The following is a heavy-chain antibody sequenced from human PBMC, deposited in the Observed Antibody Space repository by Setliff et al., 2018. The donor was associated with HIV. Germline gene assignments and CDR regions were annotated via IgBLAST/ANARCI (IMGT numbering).Heavy chain of an antibody. D-gene: IGHD1-26*01. CDR1: GDSITSNDGY. J-gene: IGHJ5*02. CDR3: ARYRSKLDWFAP. CDR2: VHYNGRA. Sequence: SETLSLTCTVSGDSITSNDGYWGWIRQPPGKGLQWIGIVHYNGRAYYDPSLKSRVSISVDSSQTHFSLRLRSVTASDSAVYYCARYRSKLDWFAPWGQGALVTVSS. V-gene: IGHV4-39*02.